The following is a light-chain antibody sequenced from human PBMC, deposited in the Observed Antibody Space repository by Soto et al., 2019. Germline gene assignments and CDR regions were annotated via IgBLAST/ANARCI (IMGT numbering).Light chain of an antibody. V-gene: IGLV4-69*01. CDR1: SGHSSYA. CDR2: LNSDGSH. CDR3: QTWGSGTVV. J-gene: IGLJ2*01. Sequence: QAVVTQSPSASASLGASVKLTCTLSSGHSSYAIAWHQQQPEKGPRYLMKLNSDGSHSKGDGIPDRFSGSSSGAERYLTISSVQSEDEADYYCQTWGSGTVVFGGGTKLTVL.